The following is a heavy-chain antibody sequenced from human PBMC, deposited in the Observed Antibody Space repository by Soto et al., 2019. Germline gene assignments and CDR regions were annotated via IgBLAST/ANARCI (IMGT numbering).Heavy chain of an antibody. CDR3: ARLPPISAADASLFDY. CDR1: GGSMRSYY. Sequence: SETLSLTCTVSGGSMRSYYWSWIRQSPGKGLECIGYIFYSGSTNYNPSLKSRVTISVDTSKNQFSLILRSVTAADTAVYYCARLPPISAADASLFDYWGEGTLVTVSS. V-gene: IGHV4-59*08. D-gene: IGHD6-13*01. CDR2: IFYSGST. J-gene: IGHJ4*02.